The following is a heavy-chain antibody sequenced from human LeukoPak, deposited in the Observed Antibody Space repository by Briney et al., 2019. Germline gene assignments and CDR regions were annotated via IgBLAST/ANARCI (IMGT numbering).Heavy chain of an antibody. Sequence: GGSLRLSCAASGFTVSSNYMSWVRQAPGKGLEWVSVIYSGGSTYYADSVKGRFTISRDNSKNTLYLQMNSLRAEDTAVYYCATDSSGYYPYFDYWGQGTLVTVSS. CDR1: GFTVSSNY. CDR3: ATDSSGYYPYFDY. J-gene: IGHJ4*02. D-gene: IGHD3-22*01. V-gene: IGHV3-66*01. CDR2: IYSGGST.